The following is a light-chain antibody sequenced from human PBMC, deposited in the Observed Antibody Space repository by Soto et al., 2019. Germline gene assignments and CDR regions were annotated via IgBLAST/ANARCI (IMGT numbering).Light chain of an antibody. CDR1: SSDVGSYNL. J-gene: IGLJ2*01. CDR3: CSYAGRSTPVV. Sequence: QSALTQPASVSGSSGQSITISCTGTSSDVGSYNLVSWYQQHPGKAPKLMIYEGSKRPSGVSNRFSGSKSGNTASLTISGLQAEDEADYYCCSYAGRSTPVVFGGGTKLTVL. CDR2: EGS. V-gene: IGLV2-23*01.